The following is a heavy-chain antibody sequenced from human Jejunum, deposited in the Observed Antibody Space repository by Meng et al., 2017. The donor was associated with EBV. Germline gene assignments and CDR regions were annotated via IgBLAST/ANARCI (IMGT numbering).Heavy chain of an antibody. J-gene: IGHJ4*02. V-gene: IGHV4-4*02. Sequence: SGHLSLPLAVSGGSNTRTKWWGWARQPPGKGLGWIGEIHHSGMTNSNPSLTSGVTISVDKSKNQFSLELRSVTDADTAVYFCASVGYYDSSGYFTDYWGQGTLVTVSS. D-gene: IGHD3-22*01. CDR2: IHHSGMT. CDR1: GGSNTRTKW. CDR3: ASVGYYDSSGYFTDY.